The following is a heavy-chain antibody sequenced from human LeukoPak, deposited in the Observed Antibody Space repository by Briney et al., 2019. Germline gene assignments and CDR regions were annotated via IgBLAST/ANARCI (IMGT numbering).Heavy chain of an antibody. V-gene: IGHV1-2*02. D-gene: IGHD4-23*01. Sequence: ASVKVSCKASGYTFTGYYIHWVRQAPGQGLEWMGWIKPNSGDTKYAQNFQDRVTMTRDTSISTAYMNLNRLTYDDTAVYYCARLTGNSAYWGQGTLVTVSS. CDR2: IKPNSGDT. J-gene: IGHJ4*02. CDR1: GYTFTGYY. CDR3: ARLTGNSAY.